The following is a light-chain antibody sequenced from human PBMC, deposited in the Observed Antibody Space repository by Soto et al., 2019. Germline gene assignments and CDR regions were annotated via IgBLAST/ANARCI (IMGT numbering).Light chain of an antibody. V-gene: IGKV1-33*01. CDR3: QQYHDLPYT. J-gene: IGKJ2*01. CDR1: QDLSND. Sequence: DIQMTQSPSSLSASVGDRVTVTCQASQDLSNDLNWYQQKPGRAPKLLIYGASNLETGVPSRFSGSGSGTDFTFTISSLQPEDLATYYCQQYHDLPYTFGQGTKLDIK. CDR2: GAS.